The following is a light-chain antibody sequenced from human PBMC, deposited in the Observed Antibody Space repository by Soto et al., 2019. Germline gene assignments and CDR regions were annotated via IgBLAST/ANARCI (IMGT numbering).Light chain of an antibody. CDR3: QRYDISPFP. Sequence: EIVLTQSPGTLSLSPGERATLSCRASQSVSSTYLAWYQQKPGQAPRLLIYGASSRATGIPDRFSGSGSGPDFTLTLSRLEPEDFAVYYCQRYDISPFPFGQGTKLEIK. CDR1: QSVSSTY. V-gene: IGKV3-20*01. J-gene: IGKJ2*01. CDR2: GAS.